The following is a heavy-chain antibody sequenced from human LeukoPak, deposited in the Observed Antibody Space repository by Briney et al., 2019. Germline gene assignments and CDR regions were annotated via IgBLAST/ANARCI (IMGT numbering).Heavy chain of an antibody. CDR2: FHDSGSA. V-gene: IGHV4-59*01. CDR3: ARDSHSVDTATPRGFDP. D-gene: IGHD2-15*01. J-gene: IGHJ5*02. CDR1: GDSFSSYF. Sequence: SETLSLTCTVSGDSFSSYFWSWIRQPPGKGLEWIGYFHDSGSANYNPSLKSRITMSVDTSKNQFSLKLRSVTAADTAVYYCARDSHSVDTATPRGFDPWGQGTLVTVSS.